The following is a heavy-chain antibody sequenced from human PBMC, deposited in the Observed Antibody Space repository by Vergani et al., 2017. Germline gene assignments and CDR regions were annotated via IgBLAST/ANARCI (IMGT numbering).Heavy chain of an antibody. CDR3: AKDPSSPTVTSDYYYYYGMDV. D-gene: IGHD4-11*01. CDR2: ISYDGSNK. CDR1: GFTFSSYG. V-gene: IGHV3-30*18. J-gene: IGHJ6*02. Sequence: QVQLVESGGGVVQPGRSLRLSCAASGFTFSSYGMHWVRQATGKGLEWVAVISYDGSNKYYADSVKGRFTISRDNSKNTLYLQRNSLRAEDTAVYYCAKDPSSPTVTSDYYYYYGMDVWGQGTTVTVSS.